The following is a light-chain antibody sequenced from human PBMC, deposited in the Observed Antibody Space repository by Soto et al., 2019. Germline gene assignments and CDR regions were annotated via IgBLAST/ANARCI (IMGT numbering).Light chain of an antibody. CDR3: QQYGSSIT. Sequence: DIQMSQSPSSLSASVGDRVTITCRAAESISRHLNWYQQAPGRAPDLLIYAASTLQNGVPSRFTGSGSGTEFTLTITGLQLEDFAVYYCQQYGSSITFGQGTRLE. CDR2: AAS. V-gene: IGKV1-39*01. J-gene: IGKJ5*01. CDR1: ESISRH.